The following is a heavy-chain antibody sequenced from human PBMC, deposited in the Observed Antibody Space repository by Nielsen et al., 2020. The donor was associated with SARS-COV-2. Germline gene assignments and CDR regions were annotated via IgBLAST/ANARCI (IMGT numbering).Heavy chain of an antibody. Sequence: ASVKVSCKASGYTFTSYAMHWVRQAPGQRLEWMGWINAGNGNTKYSQKFQGRVTITADKSTSTAYMELSSLRAEDTAVYYCARDGGIHCSGGSCYSGEYFQHWGQGTLVTVSS. CDR1: GYTFTSYA. CDR2: INAGNGNT. J-gene: IGHJ1*01. D-gene: IGHD2-15*01. V-gene: IGHV1-3*01. CDR3: ARDGGIHCSGGSCYSGEYFQH.